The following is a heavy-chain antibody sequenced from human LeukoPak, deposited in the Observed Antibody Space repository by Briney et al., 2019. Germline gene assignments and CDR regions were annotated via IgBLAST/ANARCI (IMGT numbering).Heavy chain of an antibody. CDR3: ARAFRYLEVTAILLGFDY. D-gene: IGHD2-21*02. V-gene: IGHV4-34*01. CDR1: GGSFSGYY. Sequence: SETLSLTCAVYGGSFSGYYWSWIRQPPGKGLEWIGEINHSGSTNYNPSLKSRVTISVDTSKNQFSLKLSSVTAADTAVYYCARAFRYLEVTAILLGFDYWGQGTLVTVSS. CDR2: INHSGST. J-gene: IGHJ4*02.